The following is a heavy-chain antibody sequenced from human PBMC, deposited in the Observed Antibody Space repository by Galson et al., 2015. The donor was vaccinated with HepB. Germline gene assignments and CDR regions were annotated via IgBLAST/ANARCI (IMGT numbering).Heavy chain of an antibody. CDR1: GFTFSSYA. CDR3: AKDLYDILTGWQIDY. V-gene: IGHV3-23*01. Sequence: SLRLSCAASGFTFSSYAMSWVRQAPGKGLEWVSAISGSGGSTYYADSVKGRFTISRDNSKNTLYLQMNSLRAEDTAVYYCAKDLYDILTGWQIDYWGQGTLVTVSS. D-gene: IGHD3-9*01. CDR2: ISGSGGST. J-gene: IGHJ4*02.